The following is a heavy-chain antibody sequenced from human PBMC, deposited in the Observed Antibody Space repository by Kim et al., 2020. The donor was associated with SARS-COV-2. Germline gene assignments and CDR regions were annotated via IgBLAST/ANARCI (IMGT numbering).Heavy chain of an antibody. Sequence: GVSLRLSCAASGFPFSSYAMSWVRQAPGKGLEWVSTISNRESGDYPHYANSVKGRFTISRDNSKSTLYLRMNSLRAEDTAVYYCVRDLTYNYAYWGQGTLVTVSS. CDR3: VRDLTYNYAY. J-gene: IGHJ4*02. V-gene: IGHV3-23*01. CDR1: GFPFSSYA. CDR2: ISNRESGDYP. D-gene: IGHD5-18*01.